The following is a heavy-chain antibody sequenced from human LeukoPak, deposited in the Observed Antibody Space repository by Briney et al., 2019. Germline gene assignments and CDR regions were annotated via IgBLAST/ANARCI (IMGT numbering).Heavy chain of an antibody. CDR1: GFTFSSYA. V-gene: IGHV3-30*04. CDR2: ISYDGSNK. J-gene: IGHJ4*02. CDR3: AREGDIVATISYYFDY. D-gene: IGHD5-12*01. Sequence: GRSLRLSCAASGFTFSSYAMHWVRQAPGKGLEWVAVISYDGSNKYYADSVKGRFTISRDNSKNTLYLQMNSLRAEDTAVYYCAREGDIVATISYYFDYWGLGTLVTASS.